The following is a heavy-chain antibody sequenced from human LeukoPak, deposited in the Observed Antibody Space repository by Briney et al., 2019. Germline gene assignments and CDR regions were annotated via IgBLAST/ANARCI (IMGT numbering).Heavy chain of an antibody. CDR3: ARDIGFGEFGGYYYYYGMDV. Sequence: SGGSLRLSCAASGFTFSDYYMSWIRQAPGKGLEWVSYISSSGSTIYYADSVKGRFIISRDNAKNSLYLQMNSLRAEDTAVYYCARDIGFGEFGGYYYYYGMDVWGQGTTVTVSS. CDR2: ISSSGSTI. D-gene: IGHD3-10*01. J-gene: IGHJ6*02. CDR1: GFTFSDYY. V-gene: IGHV3-11*01.